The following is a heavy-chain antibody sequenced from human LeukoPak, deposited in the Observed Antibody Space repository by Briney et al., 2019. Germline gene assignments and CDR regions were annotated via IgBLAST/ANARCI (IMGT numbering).Heavy chain of an antibody. J-gene: IGHJ4*02. V-gene: IGHV3-74*01. CDR3: ARKMAEMSSSWYLDYFDY. Sequence: PGGSLRLSCAASGFTFSSYSMNWVRQAPGKGLVWVSRINSDGSSTSYADSVKGRFTISRDNAKDTLYLQMNSLRAEDTAVYYCARKMAEMSSSWYLDYFDYWGQGTLVTVSS. CDR2: INSDGSST. CDR1: GFTFSSYS. D-gene: IGHD6-13*01.